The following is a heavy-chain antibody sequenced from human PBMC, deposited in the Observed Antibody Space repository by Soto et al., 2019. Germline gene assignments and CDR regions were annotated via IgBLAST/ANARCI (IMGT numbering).Heavy chain of an antibody. CDR2: IYYSGST. V-gene: IGHV4-39*01. CDR1: GGSISSSSYY. J-gene: IGHJ6*02. Sequence: SETLSLTCTVSGGSISSSSYYWGWIRQPPGKGLEWIGSIYYSGSTYYNPSLKSRVTISVDTSKNQFSLKLSSVTAADTAVYYCARQPTGDFWSGYPLVYYYYGMDVWGQGTTVTVSS. D-gene: IGHD3-3*01. CDR3: ARQPTGDFWSGYPLVYYYYGMDV.